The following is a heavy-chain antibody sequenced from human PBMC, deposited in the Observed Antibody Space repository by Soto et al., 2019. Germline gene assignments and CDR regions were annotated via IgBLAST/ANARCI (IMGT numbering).Heavy chain of an antibody. D-gene: IGHD2-15*01. CDR1: GGSISGYY. CDR2: MYNTGST. V-gene: IGHV4-59*01. CDR3: AREGVVAATPYYYGMDF. Sequence: SETLSLTCTVSGGSISGYYWSWIRQPPGKGLEWIGYMYNTGSTVYNPSFKSRVTISVDTSKNQFSLKLNSVTAADTAVYYCAREGVVAATPYYYGMDFWGQGTKVTVSS. J-gene: IGHJ6*02.